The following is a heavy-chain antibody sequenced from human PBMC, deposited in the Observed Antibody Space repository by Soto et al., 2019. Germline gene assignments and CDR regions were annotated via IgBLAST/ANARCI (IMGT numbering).Heavy chain of an antibody. V-gene: IGHV3-23*01. Sequence: EMRLLESGGGSVSPGASARLSCLTSGFMFDNYAMSWVRQSPARGLEWVAAISGSGHATYYTQSVRGRFTISRDKSKKAVFRQLNKLRTEDTAIYYCARGRYFDASGGCANYWGLGTLVTVSP. CDR1: GFMFDNYA. D-gene: IGHD5-12*01. CDR2: ISGSGHAT. J-gene: IGHJ4*02. CDR3: ARGRYFDASGGCANY.